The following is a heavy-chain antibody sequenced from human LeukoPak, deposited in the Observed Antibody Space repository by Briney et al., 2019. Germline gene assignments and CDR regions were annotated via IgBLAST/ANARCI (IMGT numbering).Heavy chain of an antibody. V-gene: IGHV3-23*01. D-gene: IGHD4-17*01. CDR3: ATSYAGY. J-gene: IGHJ4*02. CDR1: GFTFSTNA. Sequence: GGSLRLSVAAPGFTFSTNAITGFPQAPGKGLEWVSAISGSGGSTYYADSVKGRFTISRDNSKNTLYLQMNSLRAEDTAVYYCATSYAGYWGQGTLVTVSS. CDR2: ISGSGGST.